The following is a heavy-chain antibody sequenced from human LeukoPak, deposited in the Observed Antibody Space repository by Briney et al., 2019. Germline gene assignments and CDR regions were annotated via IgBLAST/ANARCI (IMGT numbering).Heavy chain of an antibody. CDR1: GGSFSGYY. D-gene: IGHD5-18*01. J-gene: IGHJ4*02. Sequence: SETLSLTCAVYGGSFSGYYWSWIRQPPGKGLEWIGEINHSGSTNYNPSLKSRVTISVDTSKNRFSLKLSSVTAADTAVYYCARGGEYSSAPFDYWGQGTLVTVSS. V-gene: IGHV4-34*01. CDR3: ARGGEYSSAPFDY. CDR2: INHSGST.